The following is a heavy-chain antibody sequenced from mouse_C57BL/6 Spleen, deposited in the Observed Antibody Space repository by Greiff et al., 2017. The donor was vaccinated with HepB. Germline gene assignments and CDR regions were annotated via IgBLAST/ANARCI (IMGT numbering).Heavy chain of an antibody. CDR1: GYTFTDYE. Sequence: QVQLQQSGAELVRPGASVTLSCKASGYTFTDYEMHWVKQTPVHGLEWIGAIDPETGGTAYNQKFKGKAILTADKSSSTAYMELRSLTSEDSAVYYCTRNGAYYSNPFDYWGQGTTLTVSS. J-gene: IGHJ2*01. CDR3: TRNGAYYSNPFDY. V-gene: IGHV1-15*01. CDR2: IDPETGGT. D-gene: IGHD2-5*01.